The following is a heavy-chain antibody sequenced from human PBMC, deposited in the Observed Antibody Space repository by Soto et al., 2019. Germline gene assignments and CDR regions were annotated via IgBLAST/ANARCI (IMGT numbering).Heavy chain of an antibody. CDR3: ARESRGIAAAYLFFDY. Sequence: GGSLRLSCAASGFTFSSYAMHWVRQAPGKGLEWVAVISYDGSNKYYADSVKGRFTISRDNSKNTLYLQMNSLRAEDTAVYYCARESRGIAAAYLFFDYWGQGTLVTVSS. CDR1: GFTFSSYA. CDR2: ISYDGSNK. V-gene: IGHV3-30-3*01. D-gene: IGHD6-13*01. J-gene: IGHJ4*02.